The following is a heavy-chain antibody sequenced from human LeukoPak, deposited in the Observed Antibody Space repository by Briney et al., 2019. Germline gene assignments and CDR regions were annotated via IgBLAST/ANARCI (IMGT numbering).Heavy chain of an antibody. CDR3: ARRLRFYYYYMDV. Sequence: PSETLSLTCAVYGGSFSGFYWSWIRQPPGKGLEWIGEINHSGSTNYNPSLKSRVTIPVDTSKNQFSLKLSSVTAADTAVYYCARRLRFYYYYMDVWGKGTTVTISS. D-gene: IGHD3-16*01. CDR2: INHSGST. CDR1: GGSFSGFY. V-gene: IGHV4-34*01. J-gene: IGHJ6*03.